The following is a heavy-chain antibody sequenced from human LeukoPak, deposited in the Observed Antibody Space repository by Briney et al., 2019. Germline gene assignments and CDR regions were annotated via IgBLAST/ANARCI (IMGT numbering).Heavy chain of an antibody. CDR3: ATDRATQYFDY. Sequence: GGSLRLPCAASGITFRSYGMHWVRQAPGKGLEWVAFIWYDGSNKYYADSVKGRLTISRDNSRNTLFLQMNSLRAEDTAVYYCATDRATQYFDYWGQGTLVSVSS. CDR2: IWYDGSNK. D-gene: IGHD2-15*01. CDR1: GITFRSYG. J-gene: IGHJ4*02. V-gene: IGHV3-30*02.